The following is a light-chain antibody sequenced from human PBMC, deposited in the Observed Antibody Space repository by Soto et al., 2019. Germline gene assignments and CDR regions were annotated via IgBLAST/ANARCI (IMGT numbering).Light chain of an antibody. Sequence: QSALTQPRSVSGSPGQSVTISCTGTSSDVGGYNYVSWYQQHPGKAPKVMIYDVSKRPSGVPDRFSGSKSGNTASLTISGLQAEDEADYYCCSFAGSSTWVFGGGTQLTVL. CDR1: SSDVGGYNY. CDR2: DVS. CDR3: CSFAGSSTWV. J-gene: IGLJ3*02. V-gene: IGLV2-11*01.